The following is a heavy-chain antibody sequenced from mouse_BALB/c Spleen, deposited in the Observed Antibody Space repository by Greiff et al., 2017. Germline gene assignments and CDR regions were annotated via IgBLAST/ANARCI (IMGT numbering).Heavy chain of an antibody. D-gene: IGHD1-1*01. CDR2: IYPGNSDT. CDR1: GYSFTSYW. Sequence: VQLQQSGTVLARPGASVKMSCKASGYSFTSYWMHWVKQRPGQGLEWIGAIYPGNSDTSYNQKFKGKAKLTAVTSASTAYMELSSLTNEDSAVYYCTVYYYGSRPLFDYWGQGTTLTVSS. V-gene: IGHV1-5*01. CDR3: TVYYYGSRPLFDY. J-gene: IGHJ2*01.